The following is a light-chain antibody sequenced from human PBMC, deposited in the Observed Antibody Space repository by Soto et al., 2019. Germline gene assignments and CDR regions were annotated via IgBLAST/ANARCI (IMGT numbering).Light chain of an antibody. CDR1: QSVSSY. V-gene: IGKV3-11*01. Sequence: EIVLTQSPATLSLSPGGRATLSCRASQSVSSYLAWYQRKPGQAPRLLIYDASNRATGIPARFSGSGSGTDFTLTISSLEPEDFAVYYCQQRSNWLFTFGPGTKVDIK. J-gene: IGKJ3*01. CDR2: DAS. CDR3: QQRSNWLFT.